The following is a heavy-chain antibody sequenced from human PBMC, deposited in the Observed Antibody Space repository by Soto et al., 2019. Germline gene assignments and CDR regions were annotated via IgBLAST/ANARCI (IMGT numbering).Heavy chain of an antibody. CDR3: ARDGGNRNYYYYGMDV. CDR2: IIPILGIA. J-gene: IGHJ6*02. V-gene: IGHV1-69*02. CDR1: GGTFISYT. Sequence: SVKVSCKASGGTFISYTISWVRQAPGQGLEWMGRIIPILGIANYAQKFQGRVTITADKSTSTAYMELSSLRSEDTAVYYCARDGGNRNYYYYGMDVWGQGTTVTVSS. D-gene: IGHD2-15*01.